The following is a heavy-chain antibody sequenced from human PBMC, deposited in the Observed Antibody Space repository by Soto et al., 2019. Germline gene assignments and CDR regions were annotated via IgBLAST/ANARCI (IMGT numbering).Heavy chain of an antibody. CDR2: IKQDGSEK. D-gene: IGHD3-22*01. V-gene: IGHV3-7*01. CDR3: ARASWDSSGFYPYYFDY. Sequence: GGSLRLSCAASGFTVSSNYMSWVRQAPGKGLEWVANIKQDGSEKKYVDSVKGRFTISRDNAKNSLYLQMNSLRAEDTAVYYCARASWDSSGFYPYYFDYWGQGTLVTVSS. CDR1: GFTVSSNY. J-gene: IGHJ4*02.